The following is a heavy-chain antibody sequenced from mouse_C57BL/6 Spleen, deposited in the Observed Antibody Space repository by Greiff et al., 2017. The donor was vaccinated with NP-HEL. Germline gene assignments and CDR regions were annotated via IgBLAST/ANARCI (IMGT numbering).Heavy chain of an antibody. J-gene: IGHJ2*01. Sequence: VQLQQSGAELVRPGTSVKVSCKASGYAFTNYLIEWVKQRPGQGLEWIGVINPGSGGTNYNEKFKGKATLTADKSSSTAYMQLSSLTSEDSAVYFCARSVNYYPNYWGQGTTLTVSS. CDR1: GYAFTNYL. CDR2: INPGSGGT. CDR3: ARSVNYYPNY. V-gene: IGHV1-54*01. D-gene: IGHD1-1*01.